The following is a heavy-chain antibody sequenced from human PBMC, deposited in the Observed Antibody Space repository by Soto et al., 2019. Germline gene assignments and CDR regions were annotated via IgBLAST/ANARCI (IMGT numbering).Heavy chain of an antibody. D-gene: IGHD1-20*01. CDR1: RFTFSDFA. J-gene: IGHJ5*01. V-gene: IGHV3-23*01. CDR2: IGGGGTDT. CDR3: AKDAVPYNGKWDWFDS. Sequence: DVQLLESGGGLVQPGRSLTLSCAASRFTFSDFAMSWVRQAPGKGLEWVSSIGGGGTDTYYADSVKGRFTISRDNSKNTLYLQMDGLRDEDTAVYYCAKDAVPYNGKWDWFDSWGQGTLVIVSS.